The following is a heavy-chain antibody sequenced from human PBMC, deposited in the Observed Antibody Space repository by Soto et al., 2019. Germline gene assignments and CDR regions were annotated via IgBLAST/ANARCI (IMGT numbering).Heavy chain of an antibody. CDR1: GGSISSGGYY. CDR3: ARGYGDYGVFWFDP. D-gene: IGHD4-17*01. J-gene: IGHJ5*02. Sequence: QVQLQESGPGLVKPSQTLSLTCTVSGGSISSGGYYWSWIRQHPGKGLEWIGYIYYSGSTYYNPSLRSRVTISVDTSKNQFSLKLSSVTAADTAVYYCARGYGDYGVFWFDPWGQGTLVTVSS. V-gene: IGHV4-31*03. CDR2: IYYSGST.